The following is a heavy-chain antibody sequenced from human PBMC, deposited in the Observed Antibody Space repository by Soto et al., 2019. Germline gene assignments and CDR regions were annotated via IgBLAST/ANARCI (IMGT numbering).Heavy chain of an antibody. CDR3: ARHMNSGWPNFDY. J-gene: IGHJ4*02. D-gene: IGHD6-19*01. V-gene: IGHV4-59*08. CDR2: ICYSGST. Sequence: LETLSLTCSVSGGSTSGNCWSWIRQPPGKRLEWIAYICYSGSTNYNPSLKTRVTISADTSKHQFSLKLSSVTAADTAVYFCARHMNSGWPNFDYWGQGTLVTVSS. CDR1: GGSTSGNC.